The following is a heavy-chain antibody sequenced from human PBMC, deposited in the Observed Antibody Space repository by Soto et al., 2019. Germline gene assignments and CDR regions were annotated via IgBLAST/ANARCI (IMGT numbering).Heavy chain of an antibody. Sequence: SSETLSLTCTVSGGSISSYYWSWIRQPPGKGLEWIGYIYYSGSTNYNPSLKSRVTISVDTSKNQFSLKLSSVTAADTAVYYCARAPTRYFDWLLAPGPTSMDVWGQGTTVTVSS. CDR1: GGSISSYY. J-gene: IGHJ6*02. CDR2: IYYSGST. CDR3: ARAPTRYFDWLLAPGPTSMDV. D-gene: IGHD3-9*01. V-gene: IGHV4-59*01.